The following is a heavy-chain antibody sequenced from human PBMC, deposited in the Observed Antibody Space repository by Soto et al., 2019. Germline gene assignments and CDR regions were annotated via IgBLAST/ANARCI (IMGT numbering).Heavy chain of an antibody. D-gene: IGHD5-12*01. CDR2: ITSGSSI. CDR1: GFTFSGYE. V-gene: IGHV3-48*03. CDR3: AREGVYDSLDY. Sequence: VGSLRLSCAASGFTFSGYEMDWVRQAPGKGLEWVSYITSGSSIYYADSVKGRFTISRDNAKNSLFLQMNSLRAEDTAVYYCAREGVYDSLDYWGQGTLVTVSS. J-gene: IGHJ4*02.